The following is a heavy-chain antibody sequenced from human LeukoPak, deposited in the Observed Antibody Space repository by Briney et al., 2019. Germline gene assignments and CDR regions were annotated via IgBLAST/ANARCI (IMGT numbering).Heavy chain of an antibody. CDR3: ARLSATGDLAPEIDY. CDR1: GYTFTSYG. J-gene: IGHJ4*02. Sequence: ASVKVSCKASGYTFTSYGISWVRQAPGQGLEWMGWINPNSGGTNYAQKFQGRVTMTRDTSISTAYMELSRLRSDDTAVYYCARLSATGDLAPEIDYWGQGTLVTVSS. D-gene: IGHD7-27*01. V-gene: IGHV1-2*02. CDR2: INPNSGGT.